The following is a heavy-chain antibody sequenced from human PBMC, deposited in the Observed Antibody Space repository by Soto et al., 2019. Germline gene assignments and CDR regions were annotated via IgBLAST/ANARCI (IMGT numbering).Heavy chain of an antibody. Sequence: GGSLRLSCAASGFTFSSYSMNWVRQAPGKGLEWVSSISSSSSTIYYADSVKGRFTISRDNAKNSLYLQMNSLRAEDTAVYYCARRYSSGWYNWFDPWGQGTLVTVSS. CDR1: GFTFSSYS. D-gene: IGHD6-19*01. V-gene: IGHV3-48*01. J-gene: IGHJ5*02. CDR3: ARRYSSGWYNWFDP. CDR2: ISSSSSTI.